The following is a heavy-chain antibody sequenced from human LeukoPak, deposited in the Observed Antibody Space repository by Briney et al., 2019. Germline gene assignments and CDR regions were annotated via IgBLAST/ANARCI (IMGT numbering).Heavy chain of an antibody. V-gene: IGHV3-21*01. CDR2: ISSISSYI. J-gene: IGHJ6*03. CDR3: ARGGKYYYDSSGYYQSLVYYYYMDV. CDR1: GFTFSSYS. D-gene: IGHD3-22*01. Sequence: VGSLRLSCAASGFTFSSYSMNSVRQTPGKGLECVSSISSISSYIYYADSVKGRFTISRDNAKNSLYLQMNSLRAENTAVYYCARGGKYYYDSSGYYQSLVYYYYMDVWGKGTTVTVSS.